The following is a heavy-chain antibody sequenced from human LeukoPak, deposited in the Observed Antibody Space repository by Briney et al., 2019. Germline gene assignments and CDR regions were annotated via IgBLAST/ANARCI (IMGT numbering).Heavy chain of an antibody. D-gene: IGHD2-2*01. Sequence: SETLSLTCTVSGGSISSYYWSWIRQPPGKGLEWIGYIYYSGSTNYNPSLKSRVTISVDTSKNQFSLKLRSVTAADTAVYYCASSDIVVVPAAGPYYYYGMDVWGKGTTVTVSS. V-gene: IGHV4-59*01. CDR2: IYYSGST. J-gene: IGHJ6*04. CDR1: GGSISSYY. CDR3: ASSDIVVVPAAGPYYYYGMDV.